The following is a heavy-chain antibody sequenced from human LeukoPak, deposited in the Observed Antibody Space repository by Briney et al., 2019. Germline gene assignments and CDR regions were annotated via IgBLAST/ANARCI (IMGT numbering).Heavy chain of an antibody. CDR3: STTGGYDRQSWFDP. CDR2: IKQDGSEK. J-gene: IGHJ5*02. Sequence: PGGSLRLSCAASGFTFSTYWMSWVRQAPGKGLEWVANIKQDGSEKYYVDSVKGRFTISRDNSKNTLYLQMNSLRAEDTAVYYCSTTGGYDRQSWFDPWGQGTLVTVSS. D-gene: IGHD5-12*01. CDR1: GFTFSTYW. V-gene: IGHV3-7*01.